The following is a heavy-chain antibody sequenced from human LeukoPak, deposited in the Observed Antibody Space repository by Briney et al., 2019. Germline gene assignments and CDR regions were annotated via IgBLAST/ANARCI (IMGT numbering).Heavy chain of an antibody. V-gene: IGHV1-2*06. J-gene: IGHJ4*02. CDR1: GYTFTGYY. CDR2: INPNSGGT. CDR3: ARSPEYYYDSSGYSFDY. D-gene: IGHD3-22*01. Sequence: ASVKVSCKASGYTFTGYYMHWVRQAPGQGLEWMGRINPNSGGTNYAQKFQGRVTMTRDTSISTAYMELSRLRSDDTAVYYCARSPEYYYDSSGYSFDYWGQGTLATVSS.